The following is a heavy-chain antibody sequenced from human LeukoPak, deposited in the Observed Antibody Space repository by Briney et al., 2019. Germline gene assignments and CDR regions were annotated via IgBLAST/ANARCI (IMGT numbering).Heavy chain of an antibody. J-gene: IGHJ6*02. CDR2: IRYDGSNK. D-gene: IGHD1-26*01. CDR1: GFTFSSYG. Sequence: PGGSLRLSCAASGFTFSSYGMHWVRQAPGKGLEWVAFIRYDGSNKYYADSVKGRFTISRDNAKNSLYLQMNSLRAEDTAVYYCARGASYWGDYYYGMDVWGQGTTVTVSS. V-gene: IGHV3-30*02. CDR3: ARGASYWGDYYYGMDV.